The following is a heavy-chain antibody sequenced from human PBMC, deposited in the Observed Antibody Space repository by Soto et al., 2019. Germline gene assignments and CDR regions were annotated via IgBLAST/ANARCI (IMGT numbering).Heavy chain of an antibody. J-gene: IGHJ4*02. CDR1: GGSIYTNSYY. CDR2: VYHNGSA. D-gene: IGHD3-3*01. CDR3: AMQRVTLSGVTFLSDY. Sequence: SETLSLTCSVTGGSIYTNSYYWGWIRQSPAKGLEWIGGVYHNGSAYYNPSLKGRVTISIDESRTEFSLRLSSVTAADTAVYFWAMQRVTLSGVTFLSDYWGRGTLVT. V-gene: IGHV4-39*01.